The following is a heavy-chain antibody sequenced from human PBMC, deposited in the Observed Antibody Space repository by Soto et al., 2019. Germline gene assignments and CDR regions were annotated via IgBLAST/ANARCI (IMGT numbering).Heavy chain of an antibody. J-gene: IGHJ4*02. D-gene: IGHD3-22*01. Sequence: SETLSLTCTVSGGSISSYYWSWIRQPPGKGLEWIGYIYYSGSTNYNPSLKSRVTISVDTSKNQFSLKLSSVTAADTAVYYCARDKYYDSAGTFDYWGQGTMVTVYS. CDR2: IYYSGST. CDR3: ARDKYYDSAGTFDY. CDR1: GGSISSYY. V-gene: IGHV4-59*01.